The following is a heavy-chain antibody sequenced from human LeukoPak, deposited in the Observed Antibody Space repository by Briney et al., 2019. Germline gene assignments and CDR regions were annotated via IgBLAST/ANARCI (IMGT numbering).Heavy chain of an antibody. J-gene: IGHJ2*01. V-gene: IGHV3-11*01. Sequence: GGSLRLSCAASGFTFSDYYMSWIRQAPGKGLEWVSYISSSGSTIYYPDSVKGRFTISRDNAKNSLYLQMNSLRAEDTAVYFCARAHSPTRDYVGYFDLWGRGTLVTVSS. CDR2: ISSSGSTI. D-gene: IGHD4-17*01. CDR1: GFTFSDYY. CDR3: ARAHSPTRDYVGYFDL.